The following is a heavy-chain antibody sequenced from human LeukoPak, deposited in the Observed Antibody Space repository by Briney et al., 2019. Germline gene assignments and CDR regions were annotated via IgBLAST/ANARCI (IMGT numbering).Heavy chain of an antibody. J-gene: IGHJ4*02. CDR1: GFTFSTYE. CDR2: ISGSGTTI. V-gene: IGHV3-48*03. Sequence: GGSPRLSCAASGFTFSTYEMNWVRQAPGKGLEWVSFISGSGTTIYYADSVQGRFTVSRDNTENSLSLQMNSLRAEDTALYYCARGGDYGDYFDYWGQGTLVTVSS. CDR3: ARGGDYGDYFDY. D-gene: IGHD4-17*01.